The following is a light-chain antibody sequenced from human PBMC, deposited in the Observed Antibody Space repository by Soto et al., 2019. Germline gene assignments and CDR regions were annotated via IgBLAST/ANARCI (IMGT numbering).Light chain of an antibody. CDR2: KAS. CDR1: QSISSW. V-gene: IGKV1-5*03. CDR3: QQYNSYSWT. J-gene: IGKJ1*01. Sequence: DIQVTQSPSTLSASVGDRVTITCRASQSISSWLAWYQQKPGKAPKLLIYKASSLEGGVPSRFSGSGSGTEFTLTISSLQPDDFASYYCQQYNSYSWTFGQGTKVEIK.